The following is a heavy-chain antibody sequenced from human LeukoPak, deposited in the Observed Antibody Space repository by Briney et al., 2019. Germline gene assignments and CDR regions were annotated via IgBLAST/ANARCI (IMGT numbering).Heavy chain of an antibody. CDR1: GYTFTSYA. CDR3: ARVRGLGYCSGGSCPSEFDY. V-gene: IGHV1-3*01. CDR2: INAGNGNT. Sequence: ASVTVSFKASGYTFTSYAMHWVRQAPEQRLEWMGWINAGNGNTKYSQKFQGRVTITRDTSASTAYMELSSLRSEDTAVYYCARVRGLGYCSGGSCPSEFDYWGQGTLVTVSS. D-gene: IGHD2-15*01. J-gene: IGHJ4*02.